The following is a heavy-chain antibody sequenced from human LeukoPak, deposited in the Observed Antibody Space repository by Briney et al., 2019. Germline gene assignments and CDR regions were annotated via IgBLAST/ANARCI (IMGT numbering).Heavy chain of an antibody. CDR1: GNSFGDYY. CDR3: ARYRGCSSTSCYNNWFDP. V-gene: IGHV4-59*01. D-gene: IGHD2-2*02. Sequence: SETLSLTCTVSGNSFGDYYWSWIRQPPGKGLEWIGYIYYTGSTNHNPSLKSRVTISVDTSKNQFSLKLSSVTAADTAVYYCARYRGCSSTSCYNNWFDPWGQGTLVTVSS. J-gene: IGHJ5*02. CDR2: IYYTGST.